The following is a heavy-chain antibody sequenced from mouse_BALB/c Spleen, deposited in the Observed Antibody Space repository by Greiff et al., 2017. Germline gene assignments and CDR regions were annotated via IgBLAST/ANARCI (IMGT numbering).Heavy chain of an antibody. J-gene: IGHJ2*01. CDR2: IWRGGST. V-gene: IGHV2-5-1*01. CDR3: AKNSGNYPYYFDY. D-gene: IGHD2-1*01. Sequence: VQGVESGPSLVQPSQSLSITCTVSGFSLTSYGVHWVRQSPGKGLEWLGVIWRGGSTDYNAAFMSRLSITKDNSKSQVFFKMNSLQADDTAIYYCAKNSGNYPYYFDYWGQGTTLTVSS. CDR1: GFSLTSYG.